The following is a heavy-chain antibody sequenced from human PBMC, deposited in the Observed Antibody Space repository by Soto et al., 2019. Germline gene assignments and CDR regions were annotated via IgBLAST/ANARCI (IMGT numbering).Heavy chain of an antibody. Sequence: QVQLVDSGGDLVKPGGSLRLSCAASGFTFSDYNMTWIRQAPGKGLEWLSYISGSGTTIYDADSVKGRFTITRDNTKNSLYLQMNSLGVDDTAVYYWARDGGCSGGMCYRNFAFDYGGQGTRVTVSS. V-gene: IGHV3-11*01. CDR2: ISGSGTTI. D-gene: IGHD2-8*02. J-gene: IGHJ4*02. CDR3: ARDGGCSGGMCYRNFAFDY. CDR1: GFTFSDYN.